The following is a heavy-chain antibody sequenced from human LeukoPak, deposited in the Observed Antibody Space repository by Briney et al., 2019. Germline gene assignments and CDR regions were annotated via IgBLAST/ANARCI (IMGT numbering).Heavy chain of an antibody. J-gene: IGHJ6*02. CDR2: INPSGGST. D-gene: IGHD6-13*01. Sequence: ASVKVSCKASGYTFTSYYMHWVRQAPGQGLEWMGIINPSGGSTRYAQKFQGRVTMTRDTSTSTVYMELSSLRSEDTAVYYCAREHMVRRIAAAGPPLYYYGMDVWGQGTTVTVSS. CDR1: GYTFTSYY. V-gene: IGHV1-46*01. CDR3: AREHMVRRIAAAGPPLYYYGMDV.